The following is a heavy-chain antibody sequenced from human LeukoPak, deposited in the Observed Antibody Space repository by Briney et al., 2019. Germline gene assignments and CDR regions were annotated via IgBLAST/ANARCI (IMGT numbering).Heavy chain of an antibody. Sequence: SETLSLTCTVSGGSISSSSYYWGWIRQPPGKGLEWIGSIYYSGSTYYNPSLKSRVTISVDTSKNQFSLKLSSVTAADTAVYYCARSAWVLQYHFDYWGQGTLVTVSS. D-gene: IGHD2/OR15-2a*01. CDR2: IYYSGST. CDR1: GGSISSSSYY. V-gene: IGHV4-39*07. CDR3: ARSAWVLQYHFDY. J-gene: IGHJ4*02.